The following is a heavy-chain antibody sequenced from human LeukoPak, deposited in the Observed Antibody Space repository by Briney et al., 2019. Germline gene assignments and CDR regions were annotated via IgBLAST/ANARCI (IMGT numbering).Heavy chain of an antibody. CDR2: ISGSGGST. J-gene: IGHJ5*02. CDR1: GFTFSSYS. V-gene: IGHV3-23*01. Sequence: PGGSLRLSCAASGFTFSSYSMNWVRQAPGKGLEWVSAISGSGGSTYYADSVKGRFTISRDNSKNTLYLQMNSLRAEDTAVYYCAKDRLGWYHFDPWGQGTLVTVSS. CDR3: AKDRLGWYHFDP. D-gene: IGHD6-19*01.